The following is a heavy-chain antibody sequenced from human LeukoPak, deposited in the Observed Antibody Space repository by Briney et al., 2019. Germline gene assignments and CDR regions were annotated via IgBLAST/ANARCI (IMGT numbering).Heavy chain of an antibody. J-gene: IGHJ4*02. CDR2: IYYSGST. D-gene: IGHD5-18*01. CDR1: GGSVSSGNYY. V-gene: IGHV4-61*01. CDR3: ARRRRIPRGHLDY. Sequence: SETLSLTCTVSGGSVSSGNYYWSWIRQPPGKGLEWIGYIYYSGSTNYNPSLKGRVTISVDTSKNQFSLKLSSVTAADTAVYYCARRRRIPRGHLDYWGQGTLVTVSS.